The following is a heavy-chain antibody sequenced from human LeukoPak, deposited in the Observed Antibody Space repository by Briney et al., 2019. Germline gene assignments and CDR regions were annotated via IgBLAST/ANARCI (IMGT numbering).Heavy chain of an antibody. CDR1: GYSFSNHG. CDR3: ARDLPRGWLVQGDSSFDI. J-gene: IGHJ3*02. V-gene: IGHV7-4-1*02. D-gene: IGHD6-19*01. Sequence: ASVKVSCKASGYSFSNHGMNWVRQAPGQGLEWMGRINTNAERPTYAQGFTGRFVISLDTSVNTAYLQINSLKAEDTAVYYCARDLPRGWLVQGDSSFDIWGQGTMVTVSS. CDR2: INTNAERP.